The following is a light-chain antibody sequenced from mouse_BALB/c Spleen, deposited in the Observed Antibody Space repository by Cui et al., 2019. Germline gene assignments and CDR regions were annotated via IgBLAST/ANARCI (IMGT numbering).Light chain of an antibody. Sequence: QIVLTQSPVIMSASPGEKVTMTCSASSSVSYMYWYQQKPGSSPRLLIYDTSNLASGVPVRFSGSGSGTSYSLTISRMEAEDAATYYCQQWSSYPRTFGGGTKLEIK. CDR3: QQWSSYPRT. CDR2: DTS. J-gene: IGKJ1*01. CDR1: SSVSY. V-gene: IGKV4-55*01.